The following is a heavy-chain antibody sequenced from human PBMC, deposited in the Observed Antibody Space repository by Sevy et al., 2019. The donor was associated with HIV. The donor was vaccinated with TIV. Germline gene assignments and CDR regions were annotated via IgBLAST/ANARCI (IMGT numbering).Heavy chain of an antibody. D-gene: IGHD3-10*01. CDR1: GYTFTGYY. CDR2: INPNSGGT. CDR3: ARVGGRGTMVRGSLDY. V-gene: IGHV1-2*02. Sequence: ASVKVSCKASGYTFTGYYMHWVRQAPGQGLEWMGWINPNSGGTNYGQKFQGRVTMTRDTSISTAYMELSRLRSDDTAVYYCARVGGRGTMVRGSLDYWGQGTLVTVSS. J-gene: IGHJ4*02.